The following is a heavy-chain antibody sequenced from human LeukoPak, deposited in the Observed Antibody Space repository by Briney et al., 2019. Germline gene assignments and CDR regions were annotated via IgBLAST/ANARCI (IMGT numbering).Heavy chain of an antibody. V-gene: IGHV3-23*01. Sequence: GGSLRLSCAASGFTFSGYAMSWVRQAPGKGLEWVSAISGSGGSTYYADSVKGRFTISRDNSKNTLYLQMNSLRAEDTAVYYCAKDRSAGIAAAGPIDYWGQGTLVTVSS. CDR3: AKDRSAGIAAAGPIDY. CDR1: GFTFSGYA. D-gene: IGHD6-13*01. CDR2: ISGSGGST. J-gene: IGHJ4*02.